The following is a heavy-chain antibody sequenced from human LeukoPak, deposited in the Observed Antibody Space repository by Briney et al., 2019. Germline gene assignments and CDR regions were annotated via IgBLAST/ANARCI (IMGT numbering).Heavy chain of an antibody. V-gene: IGHV4-31*03. Sequence: SETLSLTCTVSGGSISRGGSYWSWFRQHPGRGLEWIGYIYDSGSTFYTPSLKSRATMSEDTSKNQFSPKLGSVSAADTAVYYCARGSSGYSFNWFGPWGQGTLVTVSS. J-gene: IGHJ5*02. D-gene: IGHD3-22*01. CDR1: GGSISRGGSY. CDR3: ARGSSGYSFNWFGP. CDR2: IYDSGST.